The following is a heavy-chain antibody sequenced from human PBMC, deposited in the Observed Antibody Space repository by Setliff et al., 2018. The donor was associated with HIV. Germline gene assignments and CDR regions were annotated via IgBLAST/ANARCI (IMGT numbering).Heavy chain of an antibody. CDR3: ARGEPTILIEPAAFFDH. Sequence: SETLSLTCTVSGGSISSYYWSWIRQPAGKGLEWIGRIYTSGSTNYNPSLKSRVTMSVDTSKNQFSLKLSSVTAADTAVYYCARGEPTILIEPAAFFDHWGQGTLVTVSS. CDR2: IYTSGST. V-gene: IGHV4-4*07. D-gene: IGHD2-2*01. J-gene: IGHJ4*02. CDR1: GGSISSYY.